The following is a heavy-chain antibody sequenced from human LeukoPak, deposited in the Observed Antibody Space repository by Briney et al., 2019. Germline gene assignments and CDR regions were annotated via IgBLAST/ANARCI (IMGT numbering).Heavy chain of an antibody. CDR1: GYSFTSYN. Sequence: ASVKVSCKTSGYSFTSYNLHWVRQAPGQGLEWMGWINPNSGGTNYAQKFQGRVTMTRDTAISTAYMELSRLRSDDTAVYYCARDGWFGELYFDPWGQGTLVTVSS. V-gene: IGHV1-2*02. J-gene: IGHJ5*02. CDR2: INPNSGGT. D-gene: IGHD3-10*01. CDR3: ARDGWFGELYFDP.